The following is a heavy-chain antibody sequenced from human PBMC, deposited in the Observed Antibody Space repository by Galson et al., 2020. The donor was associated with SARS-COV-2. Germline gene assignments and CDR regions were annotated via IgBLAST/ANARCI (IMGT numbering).Heavy chain of an antibody. CDR2: IYTSGRT. Sequence: SETLTLTCTVSGRSINSGRYYRSWTRPPAGKGLEWTWRIYTSGRTHYNPSLKSRVTISVGTSKNQFSLKLSSVTAADTAVYYCARGDGVGTAMVRYYYGMDVWGQGTTVTVSS. D-gene: IGHD5-18*01. J-gene: IGHJ6*02. V-gene: IGHV4-61*02. CDR3: ARGDGVGTAMVRYYYGMDV. CDR1: GRSINSGRYY.